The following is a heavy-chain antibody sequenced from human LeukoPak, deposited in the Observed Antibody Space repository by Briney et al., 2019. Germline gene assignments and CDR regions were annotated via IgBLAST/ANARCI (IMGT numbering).Heavy chain of an antibody. Sequence: PGGSLRLSCAVSGFSLNRYWMSWVRLTPGKGLEWVATMNHDRSEIYHADSVKGRFTISRDDAKNSLYLQMNSLRAEDTAVYYCARDHRGYEAFDIWGQGTMVSVSS. CDR2: MNHDRSEI. J-gene: IGHJ3*02. CDR1: GFSLNRYW. D-gene: IGHD5-12*01. V-gene: IGHV3-7*01. CDR3: ARDHRGYEAFDI.